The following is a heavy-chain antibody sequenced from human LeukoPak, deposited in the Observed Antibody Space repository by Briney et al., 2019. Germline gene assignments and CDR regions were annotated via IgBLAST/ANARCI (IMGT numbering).Heavy chain of an antibody. CDR1: GGSLSSNSYF. J-gene: IGHJ4*02. V-gene: IGHV4-39*01. D-gene: IGHD1-14*01. CDR2: IYYSGST. Sequence: SETLSLTCTVSGGSLSSNSYFWGWIRQPPGKGLDWIGIIYYSGSTYYNPSLKSRVTISIDTSKNQLSLKLSSVTAADTAIYYCARHISRETMDYWGQGTLVTVSS. CDR3: ARHISRETMDY.